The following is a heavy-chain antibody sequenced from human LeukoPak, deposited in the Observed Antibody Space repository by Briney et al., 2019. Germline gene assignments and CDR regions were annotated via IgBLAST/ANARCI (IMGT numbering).Heavy chain of an antibody. CDR1: GFTFSSYW. J-gene: IGHJ4*02. CDR2: INQGGSEE. D-gene: IGHD6-19*01. Sequence: QPGGSLRLSCAASGFTFSSYWMSWVRQAPGKGLEWVANINQGGSEEYYGDSVKGRFTISRDNAKNSMYLQMNSLRAEDTAVYYCARGRYSSGWYGYFDYWGQRTLVTVSS. CDR3: ARGRYSSGWYGYFDY. V-gene: IGHV3-7*04.